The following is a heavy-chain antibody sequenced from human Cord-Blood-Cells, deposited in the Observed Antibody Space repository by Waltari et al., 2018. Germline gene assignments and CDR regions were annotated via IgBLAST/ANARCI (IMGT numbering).Heavy chain of an antibody. D-gene: IGHD2-15*01. Sequence: QLQLQESGPGLVKPSETLSLTCTVSGGSISSSSYYWGWLRPPPGKGLEWIGSIYYSGSTYYNPSLKSRVTISVDTSKNQFSLKLSSVTAADTAVYYCARGGDCSGGSCYSSFDYWGQGTLVTVSS. CDR3: ARGGDCSGGSCYSSFDY. CDR2: IYYSGST. CDR1: GGSISSSSYY. J-gene: IGHJ4*02. V-gene: IGHV4-39*07.